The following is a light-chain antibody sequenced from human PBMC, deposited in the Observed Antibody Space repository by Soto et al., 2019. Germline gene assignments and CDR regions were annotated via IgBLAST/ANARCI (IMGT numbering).Light chain of an antibody. CDR3: AAWDDSLNGYV. Sequence: QSMLTQPPSVSEAPRQRVTISCSGSISNIGNNAVNWYQQLPGKAPKLLIYYDDLLPSGVSDRFSGSKYGTSASLVISGLQSEDEADYYCAAWDDSLNGYVFGTGTKVTVL. J-gene: IGLJ1*01. V-gene: IGLV1-36*01. CDR2: YDD. CDR1: ISNIGNNA.